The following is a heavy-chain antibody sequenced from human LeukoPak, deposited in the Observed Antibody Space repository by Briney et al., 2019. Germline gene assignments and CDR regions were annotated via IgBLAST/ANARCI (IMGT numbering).Heavy chain of an antibody. CDR2: ISGSGGST. D-gene: IGHD3-22*01. Sequence: GGSLRLSRAASGFTFSSYAMSWVRQAPGKGLEWVSAISGSGGSTYYADSVKGRFTISRDNSKNTLYLQMNSLRAEDTAVYYCAKDQPYYYDSSGYQLTFDYWGQGTLVTVSS. CDR1: GFTFSSYA. CDR3: AKDQPYYYDSSGYQLTFDY. V-gene: IGHV3-23*01. J-gene: IGHJ4*02.